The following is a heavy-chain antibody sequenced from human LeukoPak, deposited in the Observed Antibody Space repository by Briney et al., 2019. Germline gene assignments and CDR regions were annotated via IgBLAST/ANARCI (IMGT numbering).Heavy chain of an antibody. CDR2: INYSGGT. D-gene: IGHD2-15*01. CDR1: GASISNDAYH. CDR3: ARLWSTDCSAGTCPHQPNY. Sequence: SETLSLTCTVSGASISNDAYHWGWIRQPPGKGLEWIGGINYSGGTHYNPSLKSRVTISADKSKNQSSLKLSSVAAADTAVYYCARLWSTDCSAGTCPHQPNYWGQGTLVTVSS. J-gene: IGHJ4*02. V-gene: IGHV4-39*01.